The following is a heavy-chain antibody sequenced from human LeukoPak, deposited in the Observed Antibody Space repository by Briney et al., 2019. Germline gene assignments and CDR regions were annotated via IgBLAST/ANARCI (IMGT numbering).Heavy chain of an antibody. V-gene: IGHV3-20*04. Sequence: GGSLRLSCAASGFTFDDYGMSWVRQAPGKGLEWFSGINWNGGSTGYADSVKGRFTISRDNAKNSLYLQMNSLRAEDTALYYCARVGYSSGHYYFDYWGQGTLVTVSS. CDR2: INWNGGST. CDR1: GFTFDDYG. J-gene: IGHJ4*02. CDR3: ARVGYSSGHYYFDY. D-gene: IGHD6-19*01.